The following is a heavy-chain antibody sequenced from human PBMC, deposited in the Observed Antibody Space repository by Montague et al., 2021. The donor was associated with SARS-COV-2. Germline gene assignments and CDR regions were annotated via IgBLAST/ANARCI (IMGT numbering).Heavy chain of an antibody. CDR1: GFTFSSYA. CDR3: AKGSGGTIFGVVITYWYFDL. D-gene: IGHD3-3*01. Sequence: SLRLSCAASGFTFSSYAMSWVRQAPRKGLEWVSAISGSGGSTYYADSVKGRFTISRDNSKNTLYLQMNSLRAEDTAVYYCAKGSGGTIFGVVITYWYFDLWGRGTLVTVSS. J-gene: IGHJ2*01. CDR2: ISGSGGST. V-gene: IGHV3-23*01.